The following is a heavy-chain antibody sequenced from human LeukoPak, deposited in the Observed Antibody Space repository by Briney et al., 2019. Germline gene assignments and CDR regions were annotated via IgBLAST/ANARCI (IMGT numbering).Heavy chain of an antibody. Sequence: GGSLRLSCAASGSTFSSSAMSWVRQAPGKGLEWVSTISGSGGGTYYADSVKGRFTVSRDNSENTLYLQMNSLRAEDTAVYYCAKDRGSSGCYSHDYWGQGTLVTVSS. CDR1: GSTFSSSA. CDR2: ISGSGGGT. J-gene: IGHJ4*02. CDR3: AKDRGSSGCYSHDY. V-gene: IGHV3-23*01. D-gene: IGHD6-19*01.